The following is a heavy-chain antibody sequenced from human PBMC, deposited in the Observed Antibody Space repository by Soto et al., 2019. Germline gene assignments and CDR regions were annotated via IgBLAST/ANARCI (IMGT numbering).Heavy chain of an antibody. CDR3: ARSDTAMMGIDY. Sequence: QVQLQESGPGLVKPSQTLSLTCTVSGGSISSGDYYWSWIRQPPGKGLEWIGYIYYSGSTYYNPSLKSRXXIXVXXSKNQFSLKLSSVTAADTAVYYCARSDTAMMGIDYWGQGTLVTVSS. CDR1: GGSISSGDYY. V-gene: IGHV4-30-4*01. CDR2: IYYSGST. D-gene: IGHD5-18*01. J-gene: IGHJ4*02.